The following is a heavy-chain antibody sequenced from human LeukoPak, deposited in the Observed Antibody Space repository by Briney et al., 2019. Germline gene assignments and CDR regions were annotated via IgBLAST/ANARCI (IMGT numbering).Heavy chain of an antibody. CDR2: ISGSGGST. CDR3: AKGGYSSSWLYYFDY. V-gene: IGHV3-23*01. J-gene: IGHJ4*02. D-gene: IGHD6-13*01. Sequence: PGGSLRLSCAASGFTFSSYAMSWVRQAAGKGLEWVSAISGSGGSTYYADSVKGRFTISRDNSKNTLYLQMNSLRAEDTAVYYCAKGGYSSSWLYYFDYWGQGTLVTVSS. CDR1: GFTFSSYA.